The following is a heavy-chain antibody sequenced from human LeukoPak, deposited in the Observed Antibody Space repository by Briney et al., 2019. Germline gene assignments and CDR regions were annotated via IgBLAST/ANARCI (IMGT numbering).Heavy chain of an antibody. D-gene: IGHD2-8*02. Sequence: ASVKVSCKASGYTFTNYYMHWVRQAPGQGLEWMGLINPTGTSTNYAQKFWGRVTMTRDTSTTTVYMELSSLRSEDTAVYYCAREESGGYFDYWGQGTLVTVSS. CDR3: AREESGGYFDY. CDR1: GYTFTNYY. J-gene: IGHJ4*02. CDR2: INPTGTST. V-gene: IGHV1-46*01.